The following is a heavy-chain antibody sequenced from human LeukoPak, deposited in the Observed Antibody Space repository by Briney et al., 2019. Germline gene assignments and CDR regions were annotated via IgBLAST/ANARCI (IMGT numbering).Heavy chain of an antibody. Sequence: GGSLRLSCAASEFIFSGYWMNWVRQAPGKGLEWVANIKQDGSEKQYVDSVRGRFTISRDNAKNSLYLQMNSLRAEDTAVYYCARSSSWYYFDYWGQGTLVTVSS. D-gene: IGHD6-13*01. CDR1: EFIFSGYW. V-gene: IGHV3-7*01. CDR2: IKQDGSEK. J-gene: IGHJ4*02. CDR3: ARSSSWYYFDY.